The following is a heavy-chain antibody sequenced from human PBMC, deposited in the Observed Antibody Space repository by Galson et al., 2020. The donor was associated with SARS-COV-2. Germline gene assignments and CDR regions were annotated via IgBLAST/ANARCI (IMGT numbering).Heavy chain of an antibody. V-gene: IGHV3-23*01. CDR1: GFTFGDYA. CDR2: ISGSGGST. J-gene: IGHJ4*02. CDR3: AKDYNYDFWSGYYMDY. D-gene: IGHD3-3*01. Sequence: TGGSLRLSCTASGFTFGDYAMSWVRQAPGKGLEWVSAISGSGGSTYYADSVKGRFTISRDNSKNTLYLQMNSLRAEDTAVYYCAKDYNYDFWSGYYMDYWGQGTLVTVSS.